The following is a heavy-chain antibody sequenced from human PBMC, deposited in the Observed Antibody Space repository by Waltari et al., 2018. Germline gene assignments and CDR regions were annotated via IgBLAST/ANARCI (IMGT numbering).Heavy chain of an antibody. Sequence: EVQLVQSGAEVKKPGESLKISCKGSGYSFTSYWIGWVRQMPGKGLEWMGIIYPGASDTRYSPAFQGQVTISADKSISTAYLQWSSLKASDTAMYYCARRMGEDIVVVPAASTGAFDIWGQGTMVTVSS. CDR1: GYSFTSYW. D-gene: IGHD2-2*01. CDR2: IYPGASDT. CDR3: ARRMGEDIVVVPAASTGAFDI. V-gene: IGHV5-51*01. J-gene: IGHJ3*02.